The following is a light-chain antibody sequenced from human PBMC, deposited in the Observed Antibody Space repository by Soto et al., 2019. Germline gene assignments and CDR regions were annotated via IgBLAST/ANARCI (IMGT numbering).Light chain of an antibody. CDR3: QQYNNWPRT. J-gene: IGKJ1*01. CDR1: QSVSSN. V-gene: IGKV3-15*01. Sequence: EILMTQSPATLSLSPGERATLSCRASQSVSSNLAWYQQKAGQAPRLLIYGTSTRATGIPARFSGSGSGTDFTLTISSLQFEDFAVYYCQQYNNWPRTFGQGTKVDIK. CDR2: GTS.